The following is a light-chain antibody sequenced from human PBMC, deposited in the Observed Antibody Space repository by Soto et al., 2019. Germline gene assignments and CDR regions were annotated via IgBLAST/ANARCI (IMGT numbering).Light chain of an antibody. CDR2: NTN. Sequence: QTVVTQEPSFSVSPGGTVTLTCGLSSGPVFTSSYPNWYQQTPGQAPRTLLFNTNTRSSGVPDRFSGSILGDKAALTITGAQADDDSYYYCLLYLGGGIWVFGGGTKVTVL. J-gene: IGLJ3*02. CDR1: SGPVFTSSY. CDR3: LLYLGGGIWV. V-gene: IGLV8-61*01.